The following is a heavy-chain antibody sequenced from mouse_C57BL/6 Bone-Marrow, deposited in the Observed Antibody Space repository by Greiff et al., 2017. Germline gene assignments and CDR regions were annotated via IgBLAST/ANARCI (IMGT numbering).Heavy chain of an antibody. J-gene: IGHJ2*01. CDR2: ISDGGSYT. CDR3: ARGDGSSLDY. CDR1: GFTFSSYA. V-gene: IGHV5-4*03. D-gene: IGHD1-1*01. Sequence: EVKLVESGGGLVKPGGSLKLSCAASGFTFSSYAMSWVRQTPEKRLEWVATISDGGSYTYYPDNVKGRFTISRDNAKNNLYLLMSQLKSEDTAMYYCARGDGSSLDYWGQGTTLTVSS.